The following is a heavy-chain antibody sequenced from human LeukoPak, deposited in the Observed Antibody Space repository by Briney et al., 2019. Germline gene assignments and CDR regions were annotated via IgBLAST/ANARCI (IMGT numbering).Heavy chain of an antibody. CDR1: IGSISSSDYH. CDR2: IYSSGTT. Sequence: SETLSLTRSVSIGSISSSDYHWDWVRQPPGMGLEWIGTIYSSGTTYYNPSLKSRVTISVDTSKTHFSLKLSSVTAADTALYYCARRAAHGGWRFDYWGQGALVTVSS. CDR3: ARRAAHGGWRFDY. J-gene: IGHJ4*02. V-gene: IGHV4-39*02. D-gene: IGHD6-19*01.